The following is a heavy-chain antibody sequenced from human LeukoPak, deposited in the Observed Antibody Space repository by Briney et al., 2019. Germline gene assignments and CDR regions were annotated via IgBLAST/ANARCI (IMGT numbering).Heavy chain of an antibody. J-gene: IGHJ6*04. Sequence: GGSLRLSCAASGFTFSSYWMSWVRQAPGKGLEWVANIKQDGSEKCYVDSVKGRFTISRDNAKNSLYLQMNSLRAEDTAVYYCAELGITMIGGVWGKGTTVTISS. CDR1: GFTFSSYW. CDR2: IKQDGSEK. CDR3: AELGITMIGGV. V-gene: IGHV3-7*01. D-gene: IGHD3-10*02.